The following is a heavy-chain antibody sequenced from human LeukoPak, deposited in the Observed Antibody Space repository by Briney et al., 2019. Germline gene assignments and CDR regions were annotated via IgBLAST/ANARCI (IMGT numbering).Heavy chain of an antibody. CDR2: IYSGGST. J-gene: IGHJ3*02. Sequence: GGSVRLFCAASGFTVSSNYMSWVRQAPGKGLEWVSVIYSGGSTYYTDSVKGRFTISRDNSNNTLYLQKNSLRAEDAAVYYCARDYGSGQGDACDIWGQGTMVTVSS. D-gene: IGHD3-10*01. CDR3: ARDYGSGQGDACDI. V-gene: IGHV3-53*01. CDR1: GFTVSSNY.